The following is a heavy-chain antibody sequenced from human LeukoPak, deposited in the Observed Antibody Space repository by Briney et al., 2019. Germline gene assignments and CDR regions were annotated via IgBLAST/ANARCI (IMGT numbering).Heavy chain of an antibody. CDR2: IYPGDSDT. CDR1: GYSFTTYW. J-gene: IGHJ6*02. V-gene: IGHV5-51*01. D-gene: IGHD2-2*01. CDR3: LVSSNYYYYYGLDV. Sequence: GESLKISCKGSGYSFTTYWIGWVRQKPGKGLEWMGIIYPGDSDTRYSPSFQGQVTISADKSITTAYLQWSSLKASDTAMYSCLVSSNYYYYYGLDVWGQGTTVTVSS.